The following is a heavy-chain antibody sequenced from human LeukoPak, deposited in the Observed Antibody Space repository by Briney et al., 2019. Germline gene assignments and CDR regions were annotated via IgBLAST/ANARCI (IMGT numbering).Heavy chain of an antibody. V-gene: IGHV1-18*01. J-gene: IGHJ4*02. D-gene: IGHD1-26*01. CDR2: ISGYNGNT. CDR3: ASFSPTTATFDY. Sequence: ASVTVSCKPSGYTLTSYVISWVRQAPGQGLEWMGWISGYNGNTNYAQKLQGRVTMTTDTSTSTAYMELTSLRSDDTAVYYCASFSPTTATFDYWGQGTLVTVSP. CDR1: GYTLTSYV.